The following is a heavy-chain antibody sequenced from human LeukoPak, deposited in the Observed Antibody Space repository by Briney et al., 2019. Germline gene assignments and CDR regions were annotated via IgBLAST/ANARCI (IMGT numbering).Heavy chain of an antibody. CDR1: GVTFSSYW. CDR3: ARGGETYGRPPDY. CDR2: INSDGSST. D-gene: IGHD3-10*01. V-gene: IGHV3-74*01. J-gene: IGHJ4*02. Sequence: GGSLRLSCAASGVTFSSYWMHWVRQAPGKGLVWVSRINSDGSSTSYADSVKGRFTISRDNAKNTLYLQMNSLRAEDTAVYYCARGGETYGRPPDYWGQGTLVTVSS.